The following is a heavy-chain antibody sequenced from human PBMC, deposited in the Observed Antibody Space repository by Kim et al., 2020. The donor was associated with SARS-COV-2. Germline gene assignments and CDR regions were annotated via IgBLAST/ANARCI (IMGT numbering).Heavy chain of an antibody. CDR3: ARDPDSSSWGYFDY. CDR2: ISSSGSTI. J-gene: IGHJ4*02. V-gene: IGHV3-48*03. CDR1: GFTFSSYE. Sequence: GGSLRLSCAASGFTFSSYEMNWVRQAPGKGLEWVSYISSSGSTIYYADSVKGRFTISRDNAKNSLYLQMNSLRAEDTAVYYCARDPDSSSWGYFDYWGQGTLVTVSS. D-gene: IGHD6-13*01.